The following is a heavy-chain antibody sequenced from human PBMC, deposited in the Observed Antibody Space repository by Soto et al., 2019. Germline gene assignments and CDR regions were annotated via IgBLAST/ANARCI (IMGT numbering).Heavy chain of an antibody. CDR3: ARSVDP. CDR1: GGSISSYY. V-gene: IGHV4-59*06. CDR2: IYYSGRT. Sequence: SETLSLTCTVSGGSISSYYWSWIRQPPGKGLEWIGYIYYSGRTYYNPSLRSRVTMSVDTSKNQFSLKLSSMTAADTAVYYCARSVDPWGQGTLVTVSS. J-gene: IGHJ5*02.